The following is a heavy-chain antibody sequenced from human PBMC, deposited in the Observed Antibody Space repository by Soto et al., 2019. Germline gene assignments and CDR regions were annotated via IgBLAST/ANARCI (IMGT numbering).Heavy chain of an antibody. V-gene: IGHV1-24*01. CDR2: LDPEDGER. Sequence: QVTLVQSGAEVRKPGASVKVSCKVSGHTLSGLSIHWVRQAPGKGLEWMGGLDPEDGERLNAQKFQGRVTMTEDTSTDTAYMELSSLRSEDTAVYYCATGGTTTSFYSYYAFDVWGHGATVTVSS. CDR1: GHTLSGLS. CDR3: ATGGTTTSFYSYYAFDV. D-gene: IGHD1-26*01. J-gene: IGHJ6*02.